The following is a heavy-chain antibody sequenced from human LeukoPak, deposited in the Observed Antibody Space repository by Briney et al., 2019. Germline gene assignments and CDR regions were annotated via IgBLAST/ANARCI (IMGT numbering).Heavy chain of an antibody. D-gene: IGHD1-7*01. J-gene: IGHJ4*02. CDR1: GGTFSSYA. CDR3: ARSASESNWNFQQG. CDR2: IIPIFGTA. V-gene: IGHV1-69*05. Sequence: SVKVSCKASGGTFSSYAISWVRQALGQGLEWMGGIIPIFGTANYAQKFQGRVTITTDESTSTAYMELSSLRSEDTAVYYCARSASESNWNFQQGWGQGTLVTVSS.